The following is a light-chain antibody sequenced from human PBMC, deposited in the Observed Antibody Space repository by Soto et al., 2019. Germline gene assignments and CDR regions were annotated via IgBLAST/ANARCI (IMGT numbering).Light chain of an antibody. J-gene: IGKJ3*01. CDR1: QSISSW. V-gene: IGKV1-5*03. CDR3: QQYNSYST. CDR2: KAS. Sequence: DIQMTQSPSTLSASVGDRVTITCRASQSISSWLAWYQQKPGKAPKLLIYKASSLESGVPPRFLGSGSGTEFTLTISSLQPDDFATYYCQQYNSYSTFGPGTKVDIK.